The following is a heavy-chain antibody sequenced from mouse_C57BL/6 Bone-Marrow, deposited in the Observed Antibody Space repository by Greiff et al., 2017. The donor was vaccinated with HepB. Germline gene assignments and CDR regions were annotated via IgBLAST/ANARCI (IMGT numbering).Heavy chain of an antibody. CDR2: IYPGNSDT. D-gene: IGHD1-1*02. Sequence: VQLKQSGTVLARPGASVKMSCKTSGYTFTSYWMQWVKQRPGQGLEWIGAIYPGNSDTSYNQKFKGKAKLTAVTSASTAYMELGSLTNEDSAVYYCARSYGPYYFDYWGQGATLTVSS. CDR1: GYTFTSYW. J-gene: IGHJ2*01. CDR3: ARSYGPYYFDY. V-gene: IGHV1-5*01.